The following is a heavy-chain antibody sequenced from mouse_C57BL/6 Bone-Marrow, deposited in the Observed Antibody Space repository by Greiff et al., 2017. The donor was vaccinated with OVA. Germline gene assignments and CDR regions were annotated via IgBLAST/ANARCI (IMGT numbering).Heavy chain of an antibody. CDR1: GYTFTSYW. CDR2: IYPGSGST. V-gene: IGHV1-55*01. D-gene: IGHD2-1*01. J-gene: IGHJ4*01. CDR3: ARDYDGNPYAMDY. Sequence: VQLQQPGAELVKPGASVKMSCKASGYTFTSYWITWVKQRPGQGLEWIGDIYPGSGSTNYNEKFKSKATLTVDTSSSTAYMQLSSLTAEDSAVYYCARDYDGNPYAMDYWGQGTSVTVSS.